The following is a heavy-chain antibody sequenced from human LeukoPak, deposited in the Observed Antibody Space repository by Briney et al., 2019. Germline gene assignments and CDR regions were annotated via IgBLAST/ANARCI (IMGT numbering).Heavy chain of an antibody. V-gene: IGHV1-24*01. D-gene: IGHD6-13*01. CDR2: FDPENGET. J-gene: IGHJ6*03. CDR1: GYTLTGLS. Sequence: GASVRVSCKVSGYTLTGLSMHWVRQAPGKGLEWMGTFDPENGETIYAQKFQGRVTMTEDTSTDTAYMELSSLRSEDTAVYYCARVHWGLPMYSSSWFYYMDVWGKGTTVTVSS. CDR3: ARVHWGLPMYSSSWFYYMDV.